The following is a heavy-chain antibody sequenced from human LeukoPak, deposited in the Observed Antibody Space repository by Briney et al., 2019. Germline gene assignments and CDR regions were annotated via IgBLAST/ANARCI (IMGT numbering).Heavy chain of an antibody. CDR3: ASRSSSGWYTFNAFDI. CDR2: IYYSGST. Sequence: SETLSLTCTVSGGSISNYYWSWIRQPPGKGLEWIGYIYYSGSTNYNPSLKSRVTISVDTSKNQFSLKLSSVTASDTAVYYCASRSSSGWYTFNAFDIWGQGTMVTVSS. CDR1: GGSISNYY. J-gene: IGHJ3*02. D-gene: IGHD6-19*01. V-gene: IGHV4-59*12.